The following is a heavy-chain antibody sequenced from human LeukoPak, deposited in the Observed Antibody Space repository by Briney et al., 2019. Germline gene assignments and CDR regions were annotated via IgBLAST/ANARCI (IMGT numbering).Heavy chain of an antibody. CDR3: ARRTGATVDAFDI. CDR2: IYPGDSDT. CDR1: GYSFTNYW. J-gene: IGHJ3*02. D-gene: IGHD4-23*01. V-gene: IGHV5-51*01. Sequence: GGSLQISCKGSGYSFTNYWIGWVRQMPGKGLEWMGIIYPGDSDTRYSPSFQGQVTISAHKSISTAYLQWSSLEASATAMYYCARRTGATVDAFDIWGQGTMVTVSS.